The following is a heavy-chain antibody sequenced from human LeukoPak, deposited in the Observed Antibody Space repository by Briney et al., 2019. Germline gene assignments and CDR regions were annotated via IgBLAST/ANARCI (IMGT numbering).Heavy chain of an antibody. V-gene: IGHV1-2*02. D-gene: IGHD6-19*01. CDR1: GYTFTGNY. Sequence: ASVKVSCRASGYTFTGNYIHWVRLAPGQRLDWMGWDNPYRGDSNYAQKFQGRVTMTSDTSIGTAYMALSSLRSDDTAIYYCARGGYSTGWLGPWGQGTQVIVSS. CDR2: DNPYRGDS. J-gene: IGHJ5*02. CDR3: ARGGYSTGWLGP.